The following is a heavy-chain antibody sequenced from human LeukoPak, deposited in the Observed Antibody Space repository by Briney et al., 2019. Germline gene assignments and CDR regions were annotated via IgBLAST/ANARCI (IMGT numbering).Heavy chain of an antibody. Sequence: GGSLRLSCAASGFTFSSYAMSWVRQAPGKGLEWVSAISGSGGSTYYADSVTGRFHISRDNSKNPLYLQMNSLRAEDTAVYYCAKVEQWLVYYYYYMDVWGKGTTVTVSS. CDR2: ISGSGGST. CDR1: GFTFSSYA. J-gene: IGHJ6*03. CDR3: AKVEQWLVYYYYYMDV. D-gene: IGHD6-19*01. V-gene: IGHV3-23*01.